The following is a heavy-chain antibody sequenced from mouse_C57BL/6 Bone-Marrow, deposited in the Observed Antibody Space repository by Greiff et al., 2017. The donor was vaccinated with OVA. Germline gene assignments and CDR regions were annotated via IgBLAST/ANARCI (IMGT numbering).Heavy chain of an antibody. CDR3: AGLSLFDY. D-gene: IGHD2-3*01. Sequence: EVQVVESGPGLVKPSQSLSLTCSVTGYSITSGYYWNWIRQFPGNKLEWMGYISYDGSNNYNPSLKNRISITRDTSKNQFFLKLNSVTTEDTATYYCAGLSLFDYWGQGTTLTVSS. V-gene: IGHV3-6*01. CDR2: ISYDGSN. CDR1: GYSITSGYY. J-gene: IGHJ2*01.